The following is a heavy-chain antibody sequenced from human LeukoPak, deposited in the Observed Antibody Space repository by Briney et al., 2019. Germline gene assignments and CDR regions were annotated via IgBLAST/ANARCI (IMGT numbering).Heavy chain of an antibody. V-gene: IGHV3-30*18. Sequence: GRSLRLSCAASGFTFSSYGVHWVRQAPGKGLEWVAVISYDGSNKYYADSVKGRFTISRDNSKNTLYLQMNSLRAEDTAVYYCAKDHEWGLLGYYFDYWGQGTLVTVSS. CDR2: ISYDGSNK. D-gene: IGHD1-26*01. CDR1: GFTFSSYG. CDR3: AKDHEWGLLGYYFDY. J-gene: IGHJ4*02.